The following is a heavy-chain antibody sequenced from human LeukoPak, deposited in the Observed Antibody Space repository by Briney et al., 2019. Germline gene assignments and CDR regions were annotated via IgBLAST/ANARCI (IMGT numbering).Heavy chain of an antibody. Sequence: SETLSLTCTVSGGSISSYYWSWIRQPPGKGLEWIGYIYYSGSTNYNPSLKSRVTISVDTSKNQFTLKLSSVTAADTAVYYCARLELLYSSSWYYFDYWGQGTLVTVSS. V-gene: IGHV4-59*12. J-gene: IGHJ4*02. CDR3: ARLELLYSSSWYYFDY. D-gene: IGHD6-13*01. CDR2: IYYSGST. CDR1: GGSISSYY.